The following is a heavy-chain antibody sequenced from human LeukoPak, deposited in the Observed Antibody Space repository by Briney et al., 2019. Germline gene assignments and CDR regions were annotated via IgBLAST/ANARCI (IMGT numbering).Heavy chain of an antibody. V-gene: IGHV4-31*03. CDR2: IYYSGSA. Sequence: SETLSLTCTVSGGSISSGGYYSSWIRQHPGKGLEWIGYIYYSGSAYYNPSLKSRVTMSVDTSKNQFSLKLNSVTATDTAVYYCARAEDAFDIWGQGTMVTVSS. D-gene: IGHD1-14*01. J-gene: IGHJ3*02. CDR1: GGSISSGGYY. CDR3: ARAEDAFDI.